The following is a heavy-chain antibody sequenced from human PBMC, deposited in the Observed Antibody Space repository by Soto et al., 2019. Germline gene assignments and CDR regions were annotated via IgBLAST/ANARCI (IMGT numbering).Heavy chain of an antibody. J-gene: IGHJ5*02. D-gene: IGHD6-13*01. V-gene: IGHV4-31*03. CDR3: ASVRGLQLVGWFDP. CDR2: IYHSGTT. Sequence: QVQLQESGPGLVKPSQTLSLTCTVSGGSISSGGYYWSWIRQHPGKGLEWIGYIYHSGTTYYNPSLKSRVTVSVATDKHEFSRKLSYVAAADTGVYYCASVRGLQLVGWFDPWGQGALVTVAS. CDR1: GGSISSGGYY.